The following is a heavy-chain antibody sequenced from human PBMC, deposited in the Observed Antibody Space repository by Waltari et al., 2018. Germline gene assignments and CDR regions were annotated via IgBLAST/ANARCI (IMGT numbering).Heavy chain of an antibody. D-gene: IGHD2-21*01. J-gene: IGHJ4*02. CDR1: GYTFTSYA. CDR3: ARDRKGKLWAFGY. Sequence: SGAEVKKPGASVKVSCKASGYTFTSYAMHWVRQAPGQRLEWMGWINAGNGNTKYSQKFQGRVTITRDTSASTAYMELSSLRSEDTAVYYCARDRKGKLWAFGYWGQGTLVTVSS. CDR2: INAGNGNT. V-gene: IGHV1-3*01.